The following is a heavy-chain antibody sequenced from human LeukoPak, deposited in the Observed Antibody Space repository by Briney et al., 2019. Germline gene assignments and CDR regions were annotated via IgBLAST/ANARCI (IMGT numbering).Heavy chain of an antibody. CDR1: GGTFSSYA. Sequence: AASVKVSCKASGGTFSSYAISWVRQAPGQGLEWMGGIIPIFGTANYAQKFQGRVTITTDESTSTAYMELSSLRSEDTAVYYCARGGSYYGSGSYYNDYYYYYMDVWGKGTTVTVSS. CDR3: ARGGSYYGSGSYYNDYYYYYMDV. D-gene: IGHD3-10*01. J-gene: IGHJ6*03. V-gene: IGHV1-69*05. CDR2: IIPIFGTA.